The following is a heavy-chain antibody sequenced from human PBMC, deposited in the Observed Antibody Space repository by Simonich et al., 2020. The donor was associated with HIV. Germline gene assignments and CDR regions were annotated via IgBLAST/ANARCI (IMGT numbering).Heavy chain of an antibody. CDR3: AKDRYYNFWSGYYDY. Sequence: EVQLLESGGGLVQPGGSLRLSCAASGFTFCSYAMSWVRQAPRKGGGGVSVISGIGGSTDYADTVKGRFTISRDNSKNTLYLQMNSLRAEDTAVYYCAKDRYYNFWSGYYDYWGQGTLVTVSS. CDR1: GFTFCSYA. CDR2: ISGIGGST. J-gene: IGHJ4*02. V-gene: IGHV3-23*01. D-gene: IGHD3-3*01.